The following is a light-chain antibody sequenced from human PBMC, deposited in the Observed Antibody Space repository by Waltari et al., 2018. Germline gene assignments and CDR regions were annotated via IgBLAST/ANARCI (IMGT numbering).Light chain of an antibody. CDR1: RNINTD. CDR3: QQRYSWPRT. V-gene: IGKV3-11*01. J-gene: IGKJ1*01. Sequence: EVVLTQPTDTLSLSPGERATLPCRASRNINTDLGWYQQRPGQAPRLLTFDASNRAAGIPLRFSGRGSGTDFTLIISTLEPEDSAVYYCQQRYSWPRTFGQGTKVEIK. CDR2: DAS.